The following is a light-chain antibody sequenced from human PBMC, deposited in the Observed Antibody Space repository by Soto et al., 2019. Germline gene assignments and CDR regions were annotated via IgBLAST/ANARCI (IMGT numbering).Light chain of an antibody. Sequence: DIHVTQSPSSVSASVGDRVTSTCRASQAITSWLAWYQQKPGRAPKLLIYSASSLQSGAPSRFTGSGSGTDFTLTITSLQPDDAAVYDGQQTRSFPLTFGGGTKVDIK. J-gene: IGKJ4*01. CDR2: SAS. CDR1: QAITSW. V-gene: IGKV1-12*01. CDR3: QQTRSFPLT.